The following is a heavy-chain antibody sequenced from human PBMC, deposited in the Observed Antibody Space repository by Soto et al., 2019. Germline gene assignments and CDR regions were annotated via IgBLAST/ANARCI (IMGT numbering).Heavy chain of an antibody. CDR3: AKDLRPDGVWDFDY. Sequence: EVQLLESGGDLVQPGGSLRLSCAASGFTFSSYTMTWVRQAPGKGLEWVSGINSGGRTYYADSVKGRFTISRDDSKNTLYLKIISRRAEDTAVYYCAKDLRPDGVWDFDYWGQGTLVTVSS. CDR2: INSGGRT. CDR1: GFTFSSYT. D-gene: IGHD4-17*01. J-gene: IGHJ4*02. V-gene: IGHV3-23*01.